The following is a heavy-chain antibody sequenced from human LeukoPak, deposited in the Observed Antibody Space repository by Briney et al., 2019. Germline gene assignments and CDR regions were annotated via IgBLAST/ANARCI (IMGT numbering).Heavy chain of an antibody. CDR3: AKDPKGIQGHNWFDP. J-gene: IGHJ5*02. Sequence: GGSLRLSCAASGFTFSSYAMSWVRQAPGKGLEWVSAISGSGGSTYYADSVKGRFTISRDNSKNTLYLQMNSLRAEDTAVYYWAKDPKGIQGHNWFDPWGKGTLVTVPS. V-gene: IGHV3-23*01. CDR1: GFTFSSYA. CDR2: ISGSGGST. D-gene: IGHD5-18*01.